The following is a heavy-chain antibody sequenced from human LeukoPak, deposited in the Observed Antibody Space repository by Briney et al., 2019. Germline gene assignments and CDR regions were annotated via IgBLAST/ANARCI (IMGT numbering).Heavy chain of an antibody. CDR2: ISWNSGSI. Sequence: PGGSLRLSCAASGFTFDDYAMHRVRQAPGKGLEWVSGISWNSGSIGYADSVKGRFTISRDNAKNSLYLQMNSLRAEDTALYYCAKDSRYCSGGSCYSVGAFDIWGQGTMVTVSS. CDR3: AKDSRYCSGGSCYSVGAFDI. CDR1: GFTFDDYA. V-gene: IGHV3-9*01. D-gene: IGHD2-15*01. J-gene: IGHJ3*02.